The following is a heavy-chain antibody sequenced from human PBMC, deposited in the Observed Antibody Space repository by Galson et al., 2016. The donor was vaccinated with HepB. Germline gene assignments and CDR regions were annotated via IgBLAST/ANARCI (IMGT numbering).Heavy chain of an antibody. V-gene: IGHV3-23*01. CDR1: GFTFGTYV. J-gene: IGHJ4*02. CDR2: ISGSGGRI. D-gene: IGHD5-18*01. Sequence: SLRLSCAASGFTFGTYVMTWVRQAPGKGLVWVSSISGSGGRISYADSVKGRFTVSRDNSKNTLYLQMNSLRAEDTAVYYCTKGGDNYFDYWGQGTLVTVSS. CDR3: TKGGDNYFDY.